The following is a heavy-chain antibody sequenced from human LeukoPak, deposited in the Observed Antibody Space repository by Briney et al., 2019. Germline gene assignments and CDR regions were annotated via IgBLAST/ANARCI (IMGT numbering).Heavy chain of an antibody. D-gene: IGHD2-15*01. Sequence: GGSLRLSCAASGFTFSTFPMHWVRQAPGKGLEWVALILYDGTNKYYADSVKGRFTISRDSSKNTLYLQMNSLRPEDTAVYYCARDACGGGSCDASYWGQGTLVTVSS. V-gene: IGHV3-30*04. J-gene: IGHJ4*02. CDR1: GFTFSTFP. CDR3: ARDACGGGSCDASY. CDR2: ILYDGTNK.